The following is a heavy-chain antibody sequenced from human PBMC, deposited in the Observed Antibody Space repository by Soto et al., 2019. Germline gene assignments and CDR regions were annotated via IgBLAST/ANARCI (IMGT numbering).Heavy chain of an antibody. J-gene: IGHJ4*02. V-gene: IGHV1-69*13. CDR1: GGTFSSYA. CDR2: IIPIFGTA. CDR3: AASYGSGYRAFDY. Sequence: SVKVSCKASGGTFSSYAISWVRQAPGQGLEWMGGIIPIFGTANYAQKFQGRVTITADESTSTAYMELSSLRSDDTAMYFCAASYGSGYRAFDYWGQGALVTVSS. D-gene: IGHD3-10*01.